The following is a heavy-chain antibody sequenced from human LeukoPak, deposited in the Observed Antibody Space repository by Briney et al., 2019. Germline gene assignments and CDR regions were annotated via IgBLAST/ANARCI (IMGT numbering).Heavy chain of an antibody. CDR1: GFTFSSYS. V-gene: IGHV3-21*01. CDR3: ARAEKQKFDFWSGYYCLDY. J-gene: IGHJ4*02. D-gene: IGHD3-3*01. CDR2: ISSSSSYI. Sequence: GGPLRLSCAASGFTFSSYSMNWVRQAPGKGLEWVSSISSSSSYIYYADSVKGRFTISRDNAKNSLYLQMNSLRAEDTAVYYCARAEKQKFDFWSGYYCLDYWGQGTLVTVSS.